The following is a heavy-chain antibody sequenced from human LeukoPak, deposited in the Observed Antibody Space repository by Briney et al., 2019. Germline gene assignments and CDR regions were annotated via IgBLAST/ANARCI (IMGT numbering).Heavy chain of an antibody. CDR2: INPSGGGT. D-gene: IGHD3-10*01. CDR1: GYTFTSYY. CDR3: ARDGNYYESGSYSWFDY. V-gene: IGHV1-46*01. Sequence: ASVKVSCKASGYTFTSYYMHWVRQAPGQGLEWMGIINPSGGGTSYAQNFQGRVTMTRDMSTTTVYMELSSLRSEGTAVYYCARDGNYYESGSYSWFDYWGQGTLVTVSS. J-gene: IGHJ5*01.